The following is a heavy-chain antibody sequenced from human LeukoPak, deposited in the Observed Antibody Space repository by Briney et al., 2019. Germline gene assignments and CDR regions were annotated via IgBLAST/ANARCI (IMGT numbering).Heavy chain of an antibody. CDR1: GFTFSSYS. D-gene: IGHD6-13*01. J-gene: IGHJ4*02. CDR3: ARDIAAAVDY. V-gene: IGHV3-21*01. CDR2: ISSSSSYI. Sequence: GGSLRLSCAPSGFTFSSYSMNWVRQAPGKGLEWVSSISSSSSYIYYADSVKGRFTISRDNAKNSLYLQMNSLRAEDTAVYYCARDIAAAVDYWGQGTLVTVAS.